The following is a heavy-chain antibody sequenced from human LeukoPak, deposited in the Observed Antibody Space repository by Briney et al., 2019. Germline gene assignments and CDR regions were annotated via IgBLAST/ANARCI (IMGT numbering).Heavy chain of an antibody. Sequence: SETLSLTCAVYGGSFSGYYWSWIRQPPGKGLEWIGEINHSGSTNYNPSLKSRVTISVDTSKNQFSLKLSSVTAADTAVYYCARGRFRGHYMDVWGKGTTVTVSS. D-gene: IGHD3-16*01. V-gene: IGHV4-34*01. CDR3: ARGRFRGHYMDV. CDR2: INHSGST. J-gene: IGHJ6*03. CDR1: GGSFSGYY.